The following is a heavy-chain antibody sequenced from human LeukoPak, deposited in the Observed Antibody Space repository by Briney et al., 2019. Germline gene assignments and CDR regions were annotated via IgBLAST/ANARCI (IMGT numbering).Heavy chain of an antibody. CDR2: IKSKTDGGTT. Sequence: GGSLRLSCAASGFTFSNAWMSWVRQAPGKGLEWVGRIKSKTDGGTTDYAAPVKGRFTISRDDSKNTLYLQVNSLKTEDTAVYYCTTGADYYDSSGYYTYSLLAFDYWGQGTLVTVSS. V-gene: IGHV3-15*01. CDR3: TTGADYYDSSGYYTYSLLAFDY. D-gene: IGHD3-22*01. CDR1: GFTFSNAW. J-gene: IGHJ4*02.